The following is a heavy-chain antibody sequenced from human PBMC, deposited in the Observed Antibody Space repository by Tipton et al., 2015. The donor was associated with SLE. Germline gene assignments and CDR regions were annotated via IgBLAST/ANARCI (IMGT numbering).Heavy chain of an antibody. D-gene: IGHD6-13*01. CDR2: INQSGST. CDR3: TGAVGTAAGLRDY. CDR1: GGSFSGHY. J-gene: IGHJ4*02. Sequence: TLSLTCAVYGGSFSGHYWGWIRQPPGTGLAWIGEINQSGSTNDNPSLKRRRIMSVDASKNQFSLKLSSVTAADAAIDDCTGAVGTAAGLRDYWGQGNRFTVS. V-gene: IGHV4-34*01.